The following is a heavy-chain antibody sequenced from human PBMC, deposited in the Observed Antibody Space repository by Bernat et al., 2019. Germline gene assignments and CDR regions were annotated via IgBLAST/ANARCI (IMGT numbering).Heavy chain of an antibody. J-gene: IGHJ4*02. CDR3: ARVGVNSAGPSDY. D-gene: IGHD3-3*01. CDR2: INHSGST. V-gene: IGHV4-34*01. Sequence: QVQLQQWGAGLLKPSETLSLTCAVYGASFSGYYWSWIRQPPGKGLEWIGEINHSGSTNYNPSLKSRVTISVDTSKNQFSLKLSSVTAADTAVYYCARVGVNSAGPSDYWGQGTLVTAPS. CDR1: GASFSGYY.